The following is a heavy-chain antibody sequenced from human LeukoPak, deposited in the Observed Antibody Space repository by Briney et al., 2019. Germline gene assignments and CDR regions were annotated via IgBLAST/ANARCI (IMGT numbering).Heavy chain of an antibody. CDR3: ARETPRRGETRDGYR. J-gene: IGHJ4*02. Sequence: GALRLSCAASGFTFSNYWMNWVRQAPGKGLECLANIKQDGSETYYADSVKGRFTISRDNAKNSLYLQMNSLRAEDTAVYYCARETPRRGETRDGYRWGQGTLVTVSS. V-gene: IGHV3-7*01. CDR2: IKQDGSET. D-gene: IGHD5-24*01. CDR1: GFTFSNYW.